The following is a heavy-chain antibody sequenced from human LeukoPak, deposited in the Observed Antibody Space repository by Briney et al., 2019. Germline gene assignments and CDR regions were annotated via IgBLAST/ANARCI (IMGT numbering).Heavy chain of an antibody. V-gene: IGHV4-34*01. CDR1: GGSFSGYY. Sequence: SETLSLTCAVYGGSFSGYYWSWIRQPPGKGLEWIGEINHSGSTNYNPSLKSRVTISVDTSKNQFSLKLSSVTAADTAVYYCARDSGYDSQSSYFDYWGQGTLVTVSS. D-gene: IGHD5-12*01. CDR3: ARDSGYDSQSSYFDY. J-gene: IGHJ4*02. CDR2: INHSGST.